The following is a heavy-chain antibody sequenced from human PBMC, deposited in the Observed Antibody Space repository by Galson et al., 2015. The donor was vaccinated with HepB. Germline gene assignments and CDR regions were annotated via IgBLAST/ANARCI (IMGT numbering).Heavy chain of an antibody. V-gene: IGHV4-61*02. D-gene: IGHD2-2*02. J-gene: IGHJ4*02. CDR2: IYTSGST. Sequence: TLSLTCTVSGGSISSGSYYWSWIRQPAGKGLEWIGRIYTSGSTNYNPSLKSRVTMSVDTSKNQFSLKLSSVTAADTAVYYCAAYCSSTSCYTLGLDYWGQGTLVTVSS. CDR3: AAYCSSTSCYTLGLDY. CDR1: GGSISSGSYY.